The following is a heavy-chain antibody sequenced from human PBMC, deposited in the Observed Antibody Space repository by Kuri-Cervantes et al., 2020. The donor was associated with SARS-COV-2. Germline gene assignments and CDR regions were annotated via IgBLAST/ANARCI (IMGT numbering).Heavy chain of an antibody. D-gene: IGHD5-18*01. CDR1: GFTFINAW. J-gene: IGHJ6*02. V-gene: IGHV3-15*07. Sequence: GGSLRLSCEASGFTFINAWMNWVRQAHGKGLEWVGRIKSKTDGGTTDYAEPVKGRFTISKDDSKNTLYLQMNSLKTEDTAVYYCTTVGTGYSYVFDYYGMDVWVQGTTVTVSS. CDR2: IKSKTDGGTT. CDR3: TTVGTGYSYVFDYYGMDV.